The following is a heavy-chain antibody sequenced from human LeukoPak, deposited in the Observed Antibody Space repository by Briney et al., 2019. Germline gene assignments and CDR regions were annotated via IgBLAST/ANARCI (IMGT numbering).Heavy chain of an antibody. CDR3: ASGSSLTGFYYYYMDV. CDR2: INPTGGST. J-gene: IGHJ6*03. V-gene: IGHV1-46*01. D-gene: IGHD3-9*01. Sequence: ASVKVSCEASGYTFTSYYMHWVRQAPGQGLEWMGLINPTGGSTGYAQKFQGRVTMTRDTSISTAYMELSRLRSDDTAVYYCASGSSLTGFYYYYMDVWGKGTTVTISS. CDR1: GYTFTSYY.